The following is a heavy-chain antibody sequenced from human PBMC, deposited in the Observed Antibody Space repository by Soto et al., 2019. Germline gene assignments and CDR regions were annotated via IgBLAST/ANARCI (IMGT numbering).Heavy chain of an antibody. Sequence: PSETLSLTCAVSGYSISSSNWWGWIRQPPGKGLEWIGYIYYSGTTYYNPSLKSRVTMSVDTSKNQFSLKLSSVTAADTAVYYCARDMVVAARWFDPWGQGTLVTVSS. CDR1: GYSISSSNW. D-gene: IGHD2-15*01. V-gene: IGHV4-28*03. CDR2: IYYSGTT. J-gene: IGHJ5*02. CDR3: ARDMVVAARWFDP.